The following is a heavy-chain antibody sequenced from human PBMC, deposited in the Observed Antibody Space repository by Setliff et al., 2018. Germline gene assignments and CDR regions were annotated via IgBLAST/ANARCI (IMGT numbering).Heavy chain of an antibody. Sequence: SETLSLTCAASGYSISSGYYWGWIRQPPGKGLEWIGSIYHSGSTYYNPSLKSRVTISVDTSKNQFSLKLSSVTAADTAVYYCARRNGEKLDPWGQGTLVTVSS. CDR2: IYHSGST. J-gene: IGHJ5*02. CDR3: ARRNGEKLDP. V-gene: IGHV4-38-2*01. CDR1: GYSISSGYY.